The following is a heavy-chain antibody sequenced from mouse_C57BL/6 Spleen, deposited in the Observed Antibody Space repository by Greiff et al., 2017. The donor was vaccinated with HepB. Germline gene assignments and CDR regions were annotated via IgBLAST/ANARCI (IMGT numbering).Heavy chain of an antibody. V-gene: IGHV5-17*01. CDR2: ISSGSSTI. Sequence: EVNVVESGGGLVKPGGSLKLSCAASGFTFSDYGMHWVRQAPEKGLEWVAYISSGSSTIYYADTVKGRFTISRDNAKNTLFLQMTSLRSEDTAMYYCARSTVVAYWYFDVWGTGTTVTVSS. CDR1: GFTFSDYG. CDR3: ARSTVVAYWYFDV. D-gene: IGHD1-1*01. J-gene: IGHJ1*03.